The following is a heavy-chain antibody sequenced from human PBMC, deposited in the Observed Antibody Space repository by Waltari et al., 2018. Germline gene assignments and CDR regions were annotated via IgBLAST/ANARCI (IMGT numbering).Heavy chain of an antibody. CDR1: ENTFTDYH. CDR2: INPNSGGT. J-gene: IGHJ4*02. V-gene: IGHV1-2*02. Sequence: QVHLVQSGAEVKKPGASVTVSCKASENTFTDYHIHWVRQAPGQGLEWMGWINPNSGGTNFAQKLQGRVSMTRDTSITTAYLELSRLRSDDTAFYYCARAPVYTSGWYYFNYWGQGSLVTVSS. D-gene: IGHD6-19*01. CDR3: ARAPVYTSGWYYFNY.